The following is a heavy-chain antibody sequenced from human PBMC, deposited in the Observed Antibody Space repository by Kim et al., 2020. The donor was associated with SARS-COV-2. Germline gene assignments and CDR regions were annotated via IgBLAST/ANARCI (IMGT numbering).Heavy chain of an antibody. V-gene: IGHV4-34*01. CDR1: GGSFSGYY. Sequence: SETLSLTCAVYGGSFSGYYWSWIRQPPGKGLEWIGEINHSGSTNYNPSLKSRVTISVDTSKNQFSLKLSSVTAADTAVYYCARGSPYGMDVWGQGTTVTVSS. CDR3: ARGSPYGMDV. CDR2: INHSGST. J-gene: IGHJ6*02.